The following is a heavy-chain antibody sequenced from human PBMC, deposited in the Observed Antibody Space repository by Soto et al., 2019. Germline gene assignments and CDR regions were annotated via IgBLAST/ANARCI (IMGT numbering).Heavy chain of an antibody. Sequence: QVQLQESGPGLVKPSQTLSLTCTVSGGSISSGGYYWSWIRQHPGKGLEWIGYIYYSGSTYYNPSLNSRVTIAVDTSKNQFSMKLSSVTAADTAVYYCAGIYSGSPGGTLRYWGQGTLVTVSS. D-gene: IGHD1-26*01. CDR3: AGIYSGSPGGTLRY. CDR1: GGSISSGGYY. J-gene: IGHJ4*02. V-gene: IGHV4-31*03. CDR2: IYYSGST.